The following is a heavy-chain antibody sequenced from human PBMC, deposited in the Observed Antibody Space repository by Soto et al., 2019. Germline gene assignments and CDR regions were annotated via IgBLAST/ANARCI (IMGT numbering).Heavy chain of an antibody. CDR3: ARGRWLQLLAFDI. D-gene: IGHD5-12*01. J-gene: IGHJ3*02. CDR2: IYYSGST. V-gene: IGHV4-31*03. CDR1: GGSISSGGYY. Sequence: SETLSLTCTVSGGSISSGGYYWSWIRQHPGKGLEWIGYIYYSGSTYYNPSLKSRVTISVDTSKNQFSLKLSSVTAADTAVYYCARGRWLQLLAFDIWGQGTMVTVSS.